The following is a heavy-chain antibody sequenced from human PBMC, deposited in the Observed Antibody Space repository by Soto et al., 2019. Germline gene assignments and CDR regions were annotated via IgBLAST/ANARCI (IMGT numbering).Heavy chain of an antibody. D-gene: IGHD5-18*01. V-gene: IGHV4-31*03. CDR3: ARGGVAPGIQLWSYYCYYGMDV. CDR2: IYYSGST. J-gene: IGHJ6*02. Sequence: PSETLSLTCTVSCGSISSGGYYWSWIRQHPGKGLEWIGYIYYSGSTYYNPSLKSRVTISVDTSKNQFSLKLSSVTAADTAVYYCARGGVAPGIQLWSYYCYYGMDVWGQGTTVTVSS. CDR1: CGSISSGGYY.